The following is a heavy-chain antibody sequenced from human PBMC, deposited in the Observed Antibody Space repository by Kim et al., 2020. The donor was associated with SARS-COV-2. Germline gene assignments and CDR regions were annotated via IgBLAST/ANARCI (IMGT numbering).Heavy chain of an antibody. CDR3: ARVLRDGYNYFDY. Sequence: SETLSLTCTVSGGSISSGGYYWSWIRQHPGKGLEWIGYIYYSGSTYYNPSLKSRVTISVDTSKNQFSLKLSSVTAADTAVYYCARVLRDGYNYFDYWGQGTLVTVSS. CDR2: IYYSGST. V-gene: IGHV4-31*03. J-gene: IGHJ4*02. CDR1: GGSISSGGYY. D-gene: IGHD5-12*01.